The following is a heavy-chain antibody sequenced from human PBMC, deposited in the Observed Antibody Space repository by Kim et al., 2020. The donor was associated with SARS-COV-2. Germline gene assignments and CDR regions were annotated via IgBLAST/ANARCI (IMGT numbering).Heavy chain of an antibody. J-gene: IGHJ6*02. D-gene: IGHD6-6*01. CDR2: IYPGDSDT. V-gene: IGHV5-51*01. CDR1: GYSFTSYW. Sequence: GESLKISCKGSGYSFTSYWIGWVRQMPGKGLEWMGIIYPGDSDTRYSPSFQGQVTISADKSISTAYLQWSSLKASDTAMYYCASGIAARPYYYYYGMDVWGQGTTVTVSS. CDR3: ASGIAARPYYYYYGMDV.